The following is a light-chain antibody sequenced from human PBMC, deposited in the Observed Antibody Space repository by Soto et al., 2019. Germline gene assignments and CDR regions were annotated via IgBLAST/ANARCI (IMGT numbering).Light chain of an antibody. Sequence: DIQMTQSPSSESASVGDSVTITCRASRDISSWLAWYQQRPGKAPKLLIYAASTLRSGIPLRFSGSASGTEFTLTISSLQREDFATYYCQQTHSFPPTFGQGTRLEI. CDR2: AAS. J-gene: IGKJ5*01. V-gene: IGKV1D-12*01. CDR3: QQTHSFPPT. CDR1: RDISSW.